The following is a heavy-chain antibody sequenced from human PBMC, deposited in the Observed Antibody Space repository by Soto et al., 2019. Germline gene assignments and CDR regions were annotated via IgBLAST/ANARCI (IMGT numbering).Heavy chain of an antibody. V-gene: IGHV3-23*01. Sequence: EVQLLESGGGLVQPGGSLRLSCAASGFTFSSYAMSWVRQAPGKGLEWVSAISGSGGSTYCADSVKGRFTISRDNSKNTLYLQMNSLRAEDTAVYYCAKAPGSSWYRGNYWGQGTLVTVSS. CDR2: ISGSGGST. CDR1: GFTFSSYA. D-gene: IGHD6-13*01. J-gene: IGHJ4*02. CDR3: AKAPGSSWYRGNY.